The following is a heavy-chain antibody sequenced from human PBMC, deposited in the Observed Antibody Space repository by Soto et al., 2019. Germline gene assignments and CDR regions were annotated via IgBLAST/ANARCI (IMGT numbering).Heavy chain of an antibody. V-gene: IGHV3-30*03. CDR2: MSYDGSRQ. CDR3: ARGGWYASWSSSDC. D-gene: IGHD2-2*01. CDR1: GFTLSGND. Sequence: QVQLVESGGGVVQPGRSLRLSCAASGFTLSGNDMHLVRQAPGKGPEWVAVMSYDGSRQYYADSVKGRFTISRDTSKSTLYLQMNSLTTEDTAVYYCARGGWYASWSSSDCWGQGTLVTVSS. J-gene: IGHJ4*02.